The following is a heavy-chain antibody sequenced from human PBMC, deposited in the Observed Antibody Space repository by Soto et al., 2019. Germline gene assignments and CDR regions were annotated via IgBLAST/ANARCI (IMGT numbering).Heavy chain of an antibody. Sequence: QVQLVQSGAEVKKPGAAVKVSCHASGYTFLHYALNRVRQATRQGPEWAGWMNPDSGNTGYAQNFQGRVTMAGNTSISSVYMELSSLTSEDTAVYYCARRRGSNGWFDLWGQGTLVTVSS. CDR1: GYTFLHYA. CDR2: MNPDSGNT. CDR3: ARRRGSNGWFDL. J-gene: IGHJ5*02. D-gene: IGHD2-8*01. V-gene: IGHV1-8*01.